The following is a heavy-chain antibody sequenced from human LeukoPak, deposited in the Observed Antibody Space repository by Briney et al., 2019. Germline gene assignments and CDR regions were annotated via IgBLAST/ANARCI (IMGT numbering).Heavy chain of an antibody. J-gene: IGHJ4*02. CDR3: AREGILLWFGELTFDY. CDR2: IIPIFGTA. Sequence: GASVKVSCKASGGTFSSYAISWVRQAPGQGLEWMGGIIPIFGTANYAQKLQGRVTMTTDTSTSTAYMELRSLRSDDTAVYYCAREGILLWFGELTFDYWGQGTLVTVSS. D-gene: IGHD3-10*01. V-gene: IGHV1-69*05. CDR1: GGTFSSYA.